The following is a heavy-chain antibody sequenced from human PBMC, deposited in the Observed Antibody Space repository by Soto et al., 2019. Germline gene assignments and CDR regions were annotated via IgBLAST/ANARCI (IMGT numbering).Heavy chain of an antibody. J-gene: IGHJ4*02. CDR3: ARDKITGLFDY. CDR1: GDTIISYY. D-gene: IGHD2-8*02. Sequence: SETLSLTCTVSGDTIISYYWSWIRQPPGKGLEWIGEINHSGSTNYNPSLKSRVTISVDTSKNQFSLKLTSVTAADTAVYYCARDKITGLFDYWGQGTLVTVSS. V-gene: IGHV4-34*01. CDR2: INHSGST.